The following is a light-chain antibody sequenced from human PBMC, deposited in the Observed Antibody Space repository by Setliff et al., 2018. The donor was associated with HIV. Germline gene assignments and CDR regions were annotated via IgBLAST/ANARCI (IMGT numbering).Light chain of an antibody. Sequence: QSVLTQPASVSGSPGQSITISCTGSNNDIGGYNFVSWYQQYPGKAPKLVIYDVIDRPSGVSNRFSGSKSGNTASLTISGLQAEDEADYYCKSKSSSTTPYVFGTGTKVT. V-gene: IGLV2-14*03. CDR3: KSKSSSTTPYV. J-gene: IGLJ1*01. CDR1: NNDIGGYNF. CDR2: DVI.